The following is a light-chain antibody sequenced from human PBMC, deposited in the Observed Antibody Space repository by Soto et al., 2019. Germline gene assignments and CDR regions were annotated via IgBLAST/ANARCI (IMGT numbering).Light chain of an antibody. CDR2: AVS. V-gene: IGLV2-14*01. J-gene: IGLJ1*01. CDR1: SSDVGLYDY. Sequence: QSGVTQPASVSGSPGQSITISCTGTSSDVGLYDYVSWYQQHPGKAPQLMIYAVSNRPSGVSNRFSASKSGNTASLSISGLQAEDEADYYCSSYTSDSSYVFGSGTKLTVL. CDR3: SSYTSDSSYV.